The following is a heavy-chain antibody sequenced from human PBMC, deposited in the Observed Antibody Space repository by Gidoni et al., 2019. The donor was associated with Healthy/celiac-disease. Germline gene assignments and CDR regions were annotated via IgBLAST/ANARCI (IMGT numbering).Heavy chain of an antibody. Sequence: EVQLVESGGGLVKPGGSLTLSCAASGFTFSNAWMSWVRQATGKGLEWVGRIKSKTDGGTTDYAAPGKGRFTISRDDSKNTLYLQMNSLKTEDTAVYYCTTRASTVTTDYWGQGTLVTVSS. D-gene: IGHD4-17*01. CDR3: TTRASTVTTDY. CDR1: GFTFSNAW. V-gene: IGHV3-15*01. J-gene: IGHJ4*02. CDR2: IKSKTDGGTT.